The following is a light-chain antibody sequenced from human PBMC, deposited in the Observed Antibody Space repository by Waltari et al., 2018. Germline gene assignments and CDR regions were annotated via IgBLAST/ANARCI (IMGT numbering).Light chain of an antibody. CDR2: DAS. CDR1: QDISDY. J-gene: IGKJ5*01. Sequence: DVQMTQSPSSLSASVGDRVTITCQASQDISDYLNWYQQKPGKAPKLLVYDASHLESGVPSRFSGSGSGTDFTFIISSLQPEDVATYYCQQHEYLPITFGQGTRLDIQ. CDR3: QQHEYLPIT. V-gene: IGKV1-33*01.